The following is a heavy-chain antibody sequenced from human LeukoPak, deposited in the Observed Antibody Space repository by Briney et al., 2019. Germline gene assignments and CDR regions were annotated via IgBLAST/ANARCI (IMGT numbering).Heavy chain of an antibody. J-gene: IGHJ4*02. CDR2: ISSSGSDI. CDR1: GFTFSSYE. V-gene: IGHV3-48*03. CDR3: AKDPRGISALVDYFDY. Sequence: GGSLRLSCAASGFTFSSYEMNWVRQAPGKGLEWVSYISSSGSDIYYADSVKGRFTISRDNAKNSLYLQMNSLRVQDTAVYYCAKDPRGISALVDYFDYWGQGTLVTVSS. D-gene: IGHD3-3*02.